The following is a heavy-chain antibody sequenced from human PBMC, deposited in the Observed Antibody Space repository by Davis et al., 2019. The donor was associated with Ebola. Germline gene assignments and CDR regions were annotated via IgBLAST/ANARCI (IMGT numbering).Heavy chain of an antibody. CDR2: VNPYSGGT. CDR1: GYTFSSYG. J-gene: IGHJ6*04. D-gene: IGHD2-21*02. CDR3: ARVRYCGGDCSKNYYYGMDV. V-gene: IGHV1-2*06. Sequence: ASVKVSCKASGYTFSSYGISWVRQAPGQGLEWMGRVNPYSGGTNYAQKFQARVTMTRDTSISTAYMELSRLRSDDTAVYYCARVRYCGGDCSKNYYYGMDVWGKGTTVTVSS.